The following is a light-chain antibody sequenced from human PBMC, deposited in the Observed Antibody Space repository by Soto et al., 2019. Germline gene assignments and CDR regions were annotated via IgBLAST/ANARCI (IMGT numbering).Light chain of an antibody. V-gene: IGLV2-14*03. J-gene: IGLJ1*01. CDR1: GSDIGTYNY. Sequence: QSVLPQPASVSGSPGQSITISCTGTGSDIGTYNYVSWYQHHPGKAPKFIIYDVTNRPSGVSDRFSGSKSGNTASLTISGLQAEDEADYFCKSYTSASTYVFGTGTKVTVL. CDR2: DVT. CDR3: KSYTSASTYV.